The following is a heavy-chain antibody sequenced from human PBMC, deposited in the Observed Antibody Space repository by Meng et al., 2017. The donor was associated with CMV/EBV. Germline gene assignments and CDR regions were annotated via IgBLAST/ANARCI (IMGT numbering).Heavy chain of an antibody. J-gene: IGHJ4*02. V-gene: IGHV3-15*01. Sequence: GESLKISCAASGFTFSNAWTSWVRQAPGKGLEWVGRIKSKTDGGTTDYAAPVKGRFTISRDDSKNTLYLQMNSLKTEDTAVYYCTTDGGGSFPGYYFDYWGQGTLVTVSS. CDR2: IKSKTDGGTT. CDR3: TTDGGGSFPGYYFDY. D-gene: IGHD2-15*01. CDR1: GFTFSNAW.